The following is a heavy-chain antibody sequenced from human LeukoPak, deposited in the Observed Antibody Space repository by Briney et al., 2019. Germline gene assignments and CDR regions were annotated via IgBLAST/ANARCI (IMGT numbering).Heavy chain of an antibody. J-gene: IGHJ5*02. V-gene: IGHV3-48*03. D-gene: IGHD3-22*01. CDR3: ARDSGYYYDSSGSFDP. CDR1: GFTFSSYE. CDR2: ISSSGSTI. Sequence: GGSLRLSCAASGFTFSSYEMNWVRQAPGKGLEWVSYISSSGSTIYYADSVKGRFTISRDNAKNSLYLQMNSLRAEDTAVYYCARDSGYYYDSSGSFDPWGQGTLVTVSS.